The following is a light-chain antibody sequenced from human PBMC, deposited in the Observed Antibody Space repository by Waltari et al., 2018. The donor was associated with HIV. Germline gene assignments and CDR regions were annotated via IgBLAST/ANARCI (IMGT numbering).Light chain of an antibody. CDR3: MQGTVWPLT. J-gene: IGKJ4*01. CDR2: KVS. V-gene: IGKV2-30*02. CDR1: PSLVHIDAKHD. Sequence: DVAMTQSPLSLPVTLRQSASISCKSSPSLVHIDAKHDLKWFHQRPVQSPRRLMYKVSYRDSGVPEICSGSGSGTVFTLQINTVEAEDAGVYFCMQGTVWPLTFGGGTRLEIQ.